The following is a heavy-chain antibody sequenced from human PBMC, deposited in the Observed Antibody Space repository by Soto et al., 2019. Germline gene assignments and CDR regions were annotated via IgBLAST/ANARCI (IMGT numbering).Heavy chain of an antibody. V-gene: IGHV4-4*02. CDR2: IYHSGTT. D-gene: IGHD6-25*01. CDR1: GGSIRSTNW. Sequence: QVQLQESGSRLVKPSGTLSLTCSVSGGSIRSTNWWTWVRQSPGKGLEWIGEIYHSGTTNYNPSLDSRVSISIDTFNNRFSLNLTTVTATDTAMYYCARFVFGRTGGYGWGQGILVIVSS. CDR3: ARFVFGRTGGYG. J-gene: IGHJ4*02.